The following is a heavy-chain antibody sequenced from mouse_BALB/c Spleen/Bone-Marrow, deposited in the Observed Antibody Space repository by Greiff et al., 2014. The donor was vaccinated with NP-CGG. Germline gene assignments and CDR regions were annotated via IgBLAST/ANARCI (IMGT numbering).Heavy chain of an antibody. V-gene: IGHV1S127*01. CDR1: GYTFTSYW. CDR2: TDPSDSYT. CDR3: TRMWAY. Sequence: VQLQQSGAELVRPGASVKMPCKASGYTFTSYWMHWVKQRPGQGLEWIGTTDPSDSYTSYNQKFKGKATLTVDTSSSTAYMQLSSLTSEDSAVYYCTRMWAYWGQGTLVTVSA. J-gene: IGHJ3*01.